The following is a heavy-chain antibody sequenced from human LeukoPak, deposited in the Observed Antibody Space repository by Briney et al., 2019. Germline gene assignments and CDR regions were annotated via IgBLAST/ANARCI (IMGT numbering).Heavy chain of an antibody. D-gene: IGHD5-24*01. CDR1: GFSLSSYA. CDR2: TSSSDDGK. J-gene: IGHJ3*01. Sequence: GGSLRLSCTVSGFSLSSYAMSWVRRAPGKGLEWVSATSSSDDGKYYADSVRGRFTISRDNSRNTMYLQMNSLRADDTAVYYCAMKAVPRPRLHDAFDFWGQGTVVSVSS. CDR3: AMKAVPRPRLHDAFDF. V-gene: IGHV3-23*01.